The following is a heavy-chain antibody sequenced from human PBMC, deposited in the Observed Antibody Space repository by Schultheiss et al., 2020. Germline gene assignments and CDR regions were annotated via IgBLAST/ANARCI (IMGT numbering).Heavy chain of an antibody. Sequence: GGSLRLSCAATGFSFSTYWMSWVRQAPGKGLEWVSAISGSGGSTYYADSVKGRFTISRDNAKNSLYLQMNSLRAEDTAVYYCAILTITVPHDAFDIWGQGTMVTVS. V-gene: IGHV3-23*01. D-gene: IGHD3-9*01. J-gene: IGHJ3*02. CDR2: ISGSGGST. CDR1: GFSFSTYW. CDR3: AILTITVPHDAFDI.